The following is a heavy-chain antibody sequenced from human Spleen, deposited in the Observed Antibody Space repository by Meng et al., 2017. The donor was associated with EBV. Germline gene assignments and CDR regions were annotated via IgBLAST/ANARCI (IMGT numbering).Heavy chain of an antibody. CDR3: ARGTIRGNRRYMEYYHY. Sequence: VRHQQWGAGLLKPSEPLSLTCAVYGESFTGYYWGWIRQPPGKGLEWIGEVSHSGGSNYNAPLKSRVTISMDTSVNQISLRLDSVTAADTAVYYCARGTIRGNRRYMEYYHYWGQGTLVTVSS. D-gene: IGHD3-3*02. CDR2: VSHSGGS. V-gene: IGHV4-34*02. CDR1: GESFTGYY. J-gene: IGHJ4*02.